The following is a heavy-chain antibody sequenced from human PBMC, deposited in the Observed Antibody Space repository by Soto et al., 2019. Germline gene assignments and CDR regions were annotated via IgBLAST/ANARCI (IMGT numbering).Heavy chain of an antibody. CDR1: GGSISSSSYY. J-gene: IGHJ5*02. CDR3: ARTPWKEYSGYDYPGVGDWFDP. D-gene: IGHD5-12*01. CDR2: IYYSGST. V-gene: IGHV4-39*01. Sequence: SETLSLTCTVSGGSISSSSYYWGWIRQPPGKGLEWIGSIYYSGSTYYNPSLKSRVTISVDTSKNQFSLKLSSVTAADTAVYYCARTPWKEYSGYDYPGVGDWFDPWGQGTLVTVSS.